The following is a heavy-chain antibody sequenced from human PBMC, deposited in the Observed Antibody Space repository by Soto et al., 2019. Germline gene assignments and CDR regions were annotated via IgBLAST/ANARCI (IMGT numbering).Heavy chain of an antibody. D-gene: IGHD3-10*01. CDR2: ISSSGSTI. Sequence: QVQLVESGGGLVKPGGSLRLSCAASGFTFSDYYMSWIRQAPGKGLEWVSYISSSGSTIYYADSVKGRFTISRDNAKNXXYLQMNSLRAEDTAVYYCARVRYYGSGSSINWFDPWGQGTLVTVSS. CDR3: ARVRYYGSGSSINWFDP. J-gene: IGHJ5*02. CDR1: GFTFSDYY. V-gene: IGHV3-11*01.